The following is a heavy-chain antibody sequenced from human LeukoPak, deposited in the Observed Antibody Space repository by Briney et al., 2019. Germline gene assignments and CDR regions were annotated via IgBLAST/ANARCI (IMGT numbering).Heavy chain of an antibody. J-gene: IGHJ1*01. D-gene: IGHD2-21*01. V-gene: IGHV3-53*01. Sequence: GGSLRLSCAASGFTVSSNYMSWVRQAPGKGLEWVSVIYSGGSTYYADSVKGRFTISRDNSKNTLYLQMNSLRAEDTAVYYCARVCDAEYFQHWGQGTLVTVSS. CDR2: IYSGGST. CDR3: ARVCDAEYFQH. CDR1: GFTVSSNY.